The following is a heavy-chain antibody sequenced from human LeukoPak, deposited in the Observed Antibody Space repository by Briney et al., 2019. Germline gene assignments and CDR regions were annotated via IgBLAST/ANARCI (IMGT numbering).Heavy chain of an antibody. CDR3: ARYSGSHYAFDI. D-gene: IGHD1-26*01. CDR2: INHSGST. J-gene: IGHJ3*02. Sequence: SETLSLTCAVYGGSFSGYYWSWIRQPPGKGLEWIGEINHSGSTNYNPSLKSRVTISVDTSKNQFSLKLSSVTAADTAVYYCARYSGSHYAFDIWGQGTMVTISS. V-gene: IGHV4-34*01. CDR1: GGSFSGYY.